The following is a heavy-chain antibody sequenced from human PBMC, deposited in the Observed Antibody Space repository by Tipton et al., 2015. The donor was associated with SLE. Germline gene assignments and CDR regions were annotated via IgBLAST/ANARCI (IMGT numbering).Heavy chain of an antibody. CDR2: IQFSGST. V-gene: IGHV4-31*11. CDR3: ATHADRVY. CDR1: GGSIRSGGYF. J-gene: IGHJ4*02. Sequence: GLVKPSQTLSLTCAVSGGSIRSGGYFWSWIRQHPGKGLEWIGDIQFSGSTYYNPSLKSRVSISVDTSKNEFSLMLNSVTAADTAVYYCATHADRVYWGQGTLVTVSS.